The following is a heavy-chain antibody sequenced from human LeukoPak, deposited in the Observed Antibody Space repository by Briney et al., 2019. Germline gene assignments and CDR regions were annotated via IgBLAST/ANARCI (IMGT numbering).Heavy chain of an antibody. D-gene: IGHD3-3*01. CDR1: GYTFTSYY. CDR3: ARDRPTDFWSGYYTGIGFDY. CDR2: INPSGGST. Sequence: GASVKVSCKASGYTFTSYYMHWVGQAPGQGLEWMGIINPSGGSTSYAQKFQGRVTMTRDTSTSTVYMELSSLRSEDTAVYYCARDRPTDFWSGYYTGIGFDYWGQGTLVTVSS. V-gene: IGHV1-46*01. J-gene: IGHJ4*02.